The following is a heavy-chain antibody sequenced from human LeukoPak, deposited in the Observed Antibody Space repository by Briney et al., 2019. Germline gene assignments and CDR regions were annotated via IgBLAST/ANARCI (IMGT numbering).Heavy chain of an antibody. D-gene: IGHD7-27*01. CDR1: GYTFSDYY. V-gene: IGHV1-2*02. Sequence: ASVSVSCKASGYTFSDYYMHWWRQAPGQRLEWLGWINPKSGDTNFAQNFQGRVTMTRDTSISTAYMELSSLTSDDRAVYYCARGPNTGAFDAWGQGTLVTVSS. CDR2: INPKSGDT. J-gene: IGHJ4*02. CDR3: ARGPNTGAFDA.